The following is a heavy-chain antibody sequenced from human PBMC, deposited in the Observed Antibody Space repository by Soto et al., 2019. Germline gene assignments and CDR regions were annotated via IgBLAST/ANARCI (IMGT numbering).Heavy chain of an antibody. CDR2: IYYSGST. V-gene: IGHV4-31*02. CDR1: GGSISSGGYY. CDR3: ARFYGGNSGDQFDP. D-gene: IGHD2-21*02. J-gene: IGHJ5*02. Sequence: SETLSLTCTVSGGSISSGGYYCSWIRQHPGKGLEWIGYIYYSGSTYYNPSLKSRVTISVDTSKNQFSLKLSSVTAADTAVYYCARFYGGNSGDQFDPWGQGTPFPVSS.